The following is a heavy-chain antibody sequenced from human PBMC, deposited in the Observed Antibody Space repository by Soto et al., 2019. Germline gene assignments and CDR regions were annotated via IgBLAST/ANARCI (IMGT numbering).Heavy chain of an antibody. CDR3: ARGPGSPLAAEYFQH. V-gene: IGHV4-31*03. CDR2: IYYSGST. J-gene: IGHJ1*01. CDR1: GGSISSGGYY. D-gene: IGHD3-10*01. Sequence: QVQLQESGPGLVKPSQTLSLTCTVYGGSISSGGYYWSWIRQHPGKGLEWIGYIYYSGSTYYNPSLKSRVTISVDTSKNQFSLKLSSVTAADTAVYYCARGPGSPLAAEYFQHWGQGTLVTVSS.